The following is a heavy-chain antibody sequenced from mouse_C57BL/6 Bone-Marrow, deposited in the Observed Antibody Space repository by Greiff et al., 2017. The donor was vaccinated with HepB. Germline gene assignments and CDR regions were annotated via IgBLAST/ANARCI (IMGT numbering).Heavy chain of an antibody. CDR1: GFSFNTYA. Sequence: EVQLVESGGGLVQPKGSLKLSCAASGFSFNTYAMNWVRQAPGKGLEWVARIRSKSNNYATYYADSVKDRFTISRDDSESMLYLQMNNLKTEDTAMYYCVRRGNYWAWFAYWGQGTLVTVSA. CDR3: VRRGNYWAWFAY. D-gene: IGHD2-1*01. J-gene: IGHJ3*01. V-gene: IGHV10-1*01. CDR2: IRSKSNNYAT.